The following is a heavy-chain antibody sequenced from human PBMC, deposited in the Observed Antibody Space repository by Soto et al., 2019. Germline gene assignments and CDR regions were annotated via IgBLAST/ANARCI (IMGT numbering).Heavy chain of an antibody. CDR1: GFTFSSYG. V-gene: IGHV3-30*18. J-gene: IGHJ3*01. D-gene: IGHD6-19*01. Sequence: QVQLVESGGGVVQPGRSLRLSCAASGFTFSSYGMHWVRQAPGKGLEWVAVVSYDGSNKYYADSVKGRFTISRDNSKNTLYLQMNSLRAEDTAVYYCAKDLRVAGTFDVWRQGTMVTVSS. CDR2: VSYDGSNK. CDR3: AKDLRVAGTFDV.